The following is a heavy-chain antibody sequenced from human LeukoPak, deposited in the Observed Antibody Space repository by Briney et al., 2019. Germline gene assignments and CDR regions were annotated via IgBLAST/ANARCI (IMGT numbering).Heavy chain of an antibody. CDR1: GFTFSGSA. J-gene: IGHJ4*02. V-gene: IGHV3-73*01. Sequence: PGGSLRLSCAASGFTFSGSAMHWVRQASGKGLEWVGRIRSKANSYATAYAASVKGRFTISRDDSKNTAYLQTNSLKTEDTAVYYCTRHGEGSRPDYWGQGTLVTVSS. CDR2: IRSKANSYAT. CDR3: TRHGEGSRPDY. D-gene: IGHD1-26*01.